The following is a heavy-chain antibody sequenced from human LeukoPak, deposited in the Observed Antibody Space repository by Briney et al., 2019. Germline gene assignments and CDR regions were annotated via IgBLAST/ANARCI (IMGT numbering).Heavy chain of an antibody. J-gene: IGHJ4*02. CDR2: ISWNSGSI. CDR1: GFTFDDYA. V-gene: IGHV3-9*01. D-gene: IGHD3-10*01. Sequence: GGSMRLSCAACGFTFDDYAMHWVRQAPGKGLEWVSGISWNSGSIGYADSVKGRFTISRDNAKNSLYLQMNSLRAEDTALYYCAKATGGLRPLDYWGQGTLVTVSS. CDR3: AKATGGLRPLDY.